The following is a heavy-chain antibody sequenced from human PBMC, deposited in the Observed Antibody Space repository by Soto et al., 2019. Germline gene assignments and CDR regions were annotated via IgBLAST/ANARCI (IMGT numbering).Heavy chain of an antibody. D-gene: IGHD3-3*01. V-gene: IGHV4-59*12. CDR1: GGSISGYY. Sequence: SETLSLTCSVSGGSISGYYWSWIRQPPGKGLEWIGYIHHSGSTNYNPSLESRVSISVDTAKNQFFLKLTSVTATDTAVYYCAREVTWSGYFDYWGLGSLVTVSS. CDR2: IHHSGST. CDR3: AREVTWSGYFDY. J-gene: IGHJ4*02.